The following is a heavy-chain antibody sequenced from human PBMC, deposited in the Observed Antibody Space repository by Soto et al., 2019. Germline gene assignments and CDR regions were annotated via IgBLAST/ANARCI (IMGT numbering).Heavy chain of an antibody. V-gene: IGHV1-69*02. CDR1: GGTFSSYT. J-gene: IGHJ6*02. Sequence: QVQLVQSGAEVKKPGSSVKVSCKASGGTFSSYTISWVRQAPGQGLEWMGRIIPILGIANYAQKFQGRVTITADKSTSTAYMELSSLRSEDTAVYYCASPGGFGSGGIDVWGQGTTVTVSS. D-gene: IGHD3-10*01. CDR2: IIPILGIA. CDR3: ASPGGFGSGGIDV.